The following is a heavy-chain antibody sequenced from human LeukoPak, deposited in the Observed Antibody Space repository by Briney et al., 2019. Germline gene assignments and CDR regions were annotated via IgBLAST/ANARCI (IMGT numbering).Heavy chain of an antibody. CDR3: ARDLNSDFWSVSRFYYYYYMDV. CDR1: GFTFSSYW. J-gene: IGHJ6*03. Sequence: QPGGSLRLSCAASGFTFSSYWMSWVRQAPGKGLEWVANIKQDGSEKYYVDSVKGRFTISRDNAKNSLYLQMNSLRAEDTAVYYCARDLNSDFWSVSRFYYYYYMDVWGKGTTVTVSS. CDR2: IKQDGSEK. D-gene: IGHD3-3*01. V-gene: IGHV3-7*01.